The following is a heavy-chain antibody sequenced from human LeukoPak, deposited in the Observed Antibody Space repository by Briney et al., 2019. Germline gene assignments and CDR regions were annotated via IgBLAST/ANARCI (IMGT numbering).Heavy chain of an antibody. J-gene: IGHJ4*02. V-gene: IGHV4-39*07. CDR3: ARDFPYSGRYGDY. D-gene: IGHD1-26*01. Sequence: SETLPLTCTVSGGSISSSSYYWGWIRQPPGKGLEWIGSIYYSGSTYYNPSLKSRVTISVDTSKNQFSLKLSSVTAADTAVYYCARDFPYSGRYGDYWGQGTLVTVSS. CDR1: GGSISSSSYY. CDR2: IYYSGST.